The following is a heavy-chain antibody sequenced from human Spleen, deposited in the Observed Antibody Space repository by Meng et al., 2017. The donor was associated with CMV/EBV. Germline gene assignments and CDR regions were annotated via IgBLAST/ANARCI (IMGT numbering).Heavy chain of an antibody. CDR2: FDPEDGET. J-gene: IGHJ4*02. V-gene: IGHV1-24*01. CDR3: VRDWTD. CDR1: GYTLTELS. D-gene: IGHD3/OR15-3a*01. Sequence: QVQLVQFVAEVKETWASVKVSCKGSGYTLTELSMHWVRQAPGKGLEWMGGFDPEDGETIYAQKFQGRVTISRDNSKNTMFLQMDSLRAEDTAVYYCVRDWTDWGQGTLVTVSS.